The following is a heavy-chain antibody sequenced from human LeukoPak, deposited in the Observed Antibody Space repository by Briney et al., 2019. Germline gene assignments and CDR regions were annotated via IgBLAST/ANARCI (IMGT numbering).Heavy chain of an antibody. J-gene: IGHJ4*02. V-gene: IGHV1-46*01. CDR1: GYTFTSYY. Sequence: ASVKVSCKASGYTFTSYYMHWVRQAPGQGLEWMGIINPSGGSTSYAQKFQGRVTMTRDTSISTAYMELSRLRSDDTAVYYCARMSGGYYDSSGPDWGQGTLVTVSS. D-gene: IGHD3-22*01. CDR3: ARMSGGYYDSSGPD. CDR2: INPSGGST.